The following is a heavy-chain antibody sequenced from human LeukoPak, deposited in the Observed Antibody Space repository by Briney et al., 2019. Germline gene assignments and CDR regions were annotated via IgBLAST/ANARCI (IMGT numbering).Heavy chain of an antibody. V-gene: IGHV4-39*07. CDR3: ARGFDDYGDYGVYYYGMDV. CDR1: GGSVSSSSYY. D-gene: IGHD4-17*01. CDR2: IYYSGST. J-gene: IGHJ6*02. Sequence: SETLSLTCTVSGGSVSSSSYYWGWIRQPPGKGLEWIGSIYYSGSTYYNPSLKSRVTISVDTSKNQFSLKLSSVTAADTAVYYCARGFDDYGDYGVYYYGMDVWGQGTTVTVSS.